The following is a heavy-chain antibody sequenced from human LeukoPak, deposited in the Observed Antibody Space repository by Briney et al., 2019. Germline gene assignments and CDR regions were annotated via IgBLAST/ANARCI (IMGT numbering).Heavy chain of an antibody. Sequence: SETLSFTCTVSGYSISSGYYWGWIRQPPGKGLEWIGSIYHSGSTYYNPSLKSRVTISVDTSKNQFSLKLSSVTAADTAVYYCARDPASRPYWYFDLWGRGTLVTVSS. CDR1: GYSISSGYY. J-gene: IGHJ2*01. CDR3: ARDPASRPYWYFDL. CDR2: IYHSGST. V-gene: IGHV4-38-2*02. D-gene: IGHD2-2*01.